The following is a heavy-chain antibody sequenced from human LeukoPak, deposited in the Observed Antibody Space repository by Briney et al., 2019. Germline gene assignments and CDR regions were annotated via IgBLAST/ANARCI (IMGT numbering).Heavy chain of an antibody. CDR2: INPSGGST. CDR1: GYTFTGYY. J-gene: IGHJ4*02. D-gene: IGHD3-10*02. CDR3: ARGPGGVRGGKKELDY. Sequence: ASVKVSCKASGYTFTGYYMHWVRQAPGQGLEWMGIINPSGGSTSYAQKFQGRVTMTRDTSTSTVYMELSSLRSEDTAVYYCARGPGGVRGGKKELDYWGQGTLVTVSS. V-gene: IGHV1-46*01.